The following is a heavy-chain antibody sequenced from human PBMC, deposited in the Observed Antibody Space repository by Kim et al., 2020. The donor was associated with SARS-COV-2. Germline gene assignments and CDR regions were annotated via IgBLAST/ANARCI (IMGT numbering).Heavy chain of an antibody. Sequence: GGSLRLSCAASGFTFSTYAMHWVRQAPGKGLEWVSGISRSGDYTYYTDSVKGRFTISRDNSKNTLYLQMNSLRAEDTAIYYCTKRAPYYFDYWGQGTLVTVSS. CDR3: TKRAPYYFDY. CDR1: GFTFSTYA. V-gene: IGHV3-23*01. CDR2: ISRSGDYT. J-gene: IGHJ4*02.